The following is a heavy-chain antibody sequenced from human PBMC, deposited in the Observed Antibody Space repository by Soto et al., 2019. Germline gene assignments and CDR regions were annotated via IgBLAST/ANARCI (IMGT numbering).Heavy chain of an antibody. V-gene: IGHV4-4*07. J-gene: IGHJ4*02. CDR1: GCSISSYY. CDR2: IYTSGST. CDR3: ARVNYDILTGYLYFDY. D-gene: IGHD3-9*01. Sequence: SETLSLTCAVSGCSISSYYWSWIRQPAGKGLEWIGRIYTSGSTNYNPSLKSRVTMSVDTSKNQFSLKLSSVTAADTAVYYCARVNYDILTGYLYFDYWGQGTLVTVSS.